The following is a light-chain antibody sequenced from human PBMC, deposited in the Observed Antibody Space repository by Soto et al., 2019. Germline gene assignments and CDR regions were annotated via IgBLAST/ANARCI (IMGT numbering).Light chain of an antibody. Sequence: DIQMTQSPSTLSASIGERVTFTCRASQDIGDSLAWYQQKARKAPKLLIYEASTLEAGVPSRFSGSGSGTDFTLTLSSLQPDDFATYYCQQYNSYSSFGPGTTVEVK. J-gene: IGKJ3*01. CDR2: EAS. CDR1: QDIGDS. CDR3: QQYNSYSS. V-gene: IGKV1-5*01.